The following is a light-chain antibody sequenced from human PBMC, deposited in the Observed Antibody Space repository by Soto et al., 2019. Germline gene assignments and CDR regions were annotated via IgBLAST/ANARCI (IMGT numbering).Light chain of an antibody. CDR3: QQYNNWPRT. CDR1: QSVSSN. CDR2: GAS. Sequence: EIVVTQSPATLSVSPGERATLSCRASQSVSSNLAWYQQKPGQAPRLLIYGASTRATGIPARFSGSGSGTEFTLTISSLQSEDFAVYYCQQYNNWPRTFGPETKVDIK. J-gene: IGKJ3*01. V-gene: IGKV3-15*01.